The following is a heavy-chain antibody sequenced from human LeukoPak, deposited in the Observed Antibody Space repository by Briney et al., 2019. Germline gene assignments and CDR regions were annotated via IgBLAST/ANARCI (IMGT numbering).Heavy chain of an antibody. Sequence: SQTLSLTCAISGDSVSSKIVAWNWIRQSPSRGLEWLGRTYYRSKWYYDYAVSMKSRMTINPDTSKNQFSLQLNSVTPEDTAVYYCARGAVAEFDYWGQGTLVTVSS. CDR3: ARGAVAEFDY. CDR2: TYYRSKWYY. V-gene: IGHV6-1*01. J-gene: IGHJ4*02. D-gene: IGHD6-19*01. CDR1: GDSVSSKIVA.